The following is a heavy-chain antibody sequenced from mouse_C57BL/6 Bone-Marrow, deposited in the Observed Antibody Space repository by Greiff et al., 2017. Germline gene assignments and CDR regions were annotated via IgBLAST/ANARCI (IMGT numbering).Heavy chain of an antibody. V-gene: IGHV1-81*01. CDR1: GYTFTSYG. D-gene: IGHD1-1*01. CDR2: IYPRRGKT. Sequence: QVQLQQSGAELARPGASVKLSCKASGYTFTSYGISWVKQRTGQGLEWIGEIYPRRGKTYYNEKFKGKATLTSDKSSSTAYMELLSLKSEDSAVYFCARSLIYYYGSSYRFAYWGQGTLVTVSA. CDR3: ARSLIYYYGSSYRFAY. J-gene: IGHJ3*01.